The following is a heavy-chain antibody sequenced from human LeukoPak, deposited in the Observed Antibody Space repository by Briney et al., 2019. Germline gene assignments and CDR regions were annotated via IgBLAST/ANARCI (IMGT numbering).Heavy chain of an antibody. CDR1: GFTFGEYA. CDR3: TRDRITMVRGVKALDY. Sequence: PGGSLRLSCTASGFTFGEYAMSWVRQAPGKGLEWVGFIRSKAYGGTTEYAASVKGRFTISRDDSKSIAYLQMNSLKTEDTAVYYCTRDRITMVRGVKALDYWGQGTLVTVSS. J-gene: IGHJ4*02. D-gene: IGHD3-10*01. V-gene: IGHV3-49*04. CDR2: IRSKAYGGTT.